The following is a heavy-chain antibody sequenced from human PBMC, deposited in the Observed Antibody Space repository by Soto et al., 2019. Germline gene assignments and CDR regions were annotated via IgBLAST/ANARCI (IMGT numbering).Heavy chain of an antibody. CDR3: AKALDGAYYDFWSGYYGSGFDP. J-gene: IGHJ5*02. CDR2: IIPIFGTA. V-gene: IGHV1-69*01. CDR1: GGTFSRHA. D-gene: IGHD3-3*01. Sequence: QVQLVQSGAEVRKPGSSVKVSCKASGGTFSRHAISWVRQAPGQGLEWMGGIIPIFGTANHAQKFQGRVTIIADESTSTVYMELSSLRSEDTAMYYCAKALDGAYYDFWSGYYGSGFDPWGQGTLVTVSS.